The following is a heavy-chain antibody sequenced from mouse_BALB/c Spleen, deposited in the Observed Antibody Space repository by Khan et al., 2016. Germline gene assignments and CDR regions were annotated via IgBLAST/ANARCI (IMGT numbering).Heavy chain of an antibody. CDR3: ARLTPYAMDY. CDR1: GFTFSVFG. J-gene: IGHJ4*01. D-gene: IGHD4-1*01. Sequence: VELVESGGGLVQPGGSRKLSCAASGFTFSVFGIHWVRQAPEKGLEWVAYISGGSSTIYYADTVKGRFTISRDNPKTTLFLQLTSLRSEDTAVYYCARLTPYAMDYWGQGTSVTVSS. V-gene: IGHV5-17*02. CDR2: ISGGSSTI.